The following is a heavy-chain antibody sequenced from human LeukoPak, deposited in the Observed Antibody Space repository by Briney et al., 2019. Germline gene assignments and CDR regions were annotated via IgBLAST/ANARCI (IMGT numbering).Heavy chain of an antibody. V-gene: IGHV3-74*01. CDR3: VRGVGGSSYLDY. D-gene: IGHD3-16*01. Sequence: GGSLRLSCAASGFTFRDHWVHWVRQVPGKGLVWVSRIKTDGSWTNDADSVKGRFTISRDNAENTLYLQMNSLRVEDTAVYYCVRGVGGSSYLDYWGQGALVTVSS. CDR1: GFTFRDHW. J-gene: IGHJ4*02. CDR2: IKTDGSWT.